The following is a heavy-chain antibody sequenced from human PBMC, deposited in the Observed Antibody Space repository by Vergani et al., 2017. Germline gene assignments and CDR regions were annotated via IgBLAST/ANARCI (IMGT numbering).Heavy chain of an antibody. CDR1: GYSFTSYW. V-gene: IGHV5-51*01. J-gene: IGHJ4*02. CDR2: IYPGDSDT. CDR3: ARVADYYDSSGYYPDY. Sequence: EVQLVQSGAEVKKPGESLKISCKGSGYSFTSYWIGWVRQMPGKGLEWMGIIYPGDSDTRYSPSFQGQVTISADKSISTAYLQWSSLKASDTAMYYCARVADYYDSSGYYPDYWGQGTLVTVSS. D-gene: IGHD3-22*01.